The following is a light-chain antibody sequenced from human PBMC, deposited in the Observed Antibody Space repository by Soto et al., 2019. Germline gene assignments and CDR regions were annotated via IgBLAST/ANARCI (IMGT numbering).Light chain of an antibody. CDR3: QQYNNWPRT. Sequence: EIVMTQSPATLSVSPGERATLSCRASPSVSSNLAWYQQKPGQAPRLLIYGASTRATGIPARFSGSGSWTEFTLTISSLQSEDFAVYYCQQYNNWPRTFGQGTKVEIK. CDR2: GAS. J-gene: IGKJ1*01. V-gene: IGKV3-15*01. CDR1: PSVSSN.